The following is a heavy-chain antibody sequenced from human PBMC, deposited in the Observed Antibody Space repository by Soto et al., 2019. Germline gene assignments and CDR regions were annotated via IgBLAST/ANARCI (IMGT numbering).Heavy chain of an antibody. CDR3: TTAPHSTGTKY. CDR2: IKSKTDGGTT. Sequence: PGGSLRLSCAASGFSFSDAWMTWVRQAPGAGLEWVGRIKSKTDGGTTDYAAPVKGRFTISRDASRTTLYLQMNSLKTEDTAMYYCTTAPHSTGTKYWGQGTPVTVSS. D-gene: IGHD1-1*01. CDR1: GFSFSDAW. J-gene: IGHJ4*02. V-gene: IGHV3-15*01.